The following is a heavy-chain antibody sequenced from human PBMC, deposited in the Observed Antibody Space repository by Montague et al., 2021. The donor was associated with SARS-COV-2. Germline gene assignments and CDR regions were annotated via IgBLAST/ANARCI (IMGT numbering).Heavy chain of an antibody. CDR1: GFNFKNYA. D-gene: IGHD4-17*01. J-gene: IGHJ4*02. CDR3: SRGSYGESGRFDY. CDR2: IWADAYDQ. V-gene: IGHV3-33*01. Sequence: SLRLSCAAFGFNFKNYAMHWVRQAPNKGLEWAAVIWADAYDQYYADSVKGRFTISRDDSKNTLYLQMNSLRGDDTAVYYCSRGSYGESGRFDYWGQGTLVSVSS.